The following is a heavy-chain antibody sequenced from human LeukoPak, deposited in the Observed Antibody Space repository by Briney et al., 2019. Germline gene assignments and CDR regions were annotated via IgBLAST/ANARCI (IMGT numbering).Heavy chain of an antibody. J-gene: IGHJ6*04. CDR1: GFTFSGYS. CDR3: ARLRDNWNDPYYYYGMDV. Sequence: GGSLRLSCAASGFTFSGYSMNWVRQAPGKGLEWVSSISSSSSYIYYADSVKGRFTISRDNAKNSLYLQMNSLRAEDTAVYYCARLRDNWNDPYYYYGMDVWGKGTTVTVSS. D-gene: IGHD1-20*01. V-gene: IGHV3-21*01. CDR2: ISSSSSYI.